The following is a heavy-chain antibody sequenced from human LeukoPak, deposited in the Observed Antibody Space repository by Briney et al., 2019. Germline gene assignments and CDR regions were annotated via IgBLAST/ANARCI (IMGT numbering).Heavy chain of an antibody. Sequence: SETLSLTCAIYGGSFSGYYWSWIRQPPGKGLEWIGEINHRGSTNYNPSLKSRVTISVDTSKNQFSLKLSSVTAADTAVYYCARDRGDGYDYFWDYWGQGTLVTVSS. CDR2: INHRGST. J-gene: IGHJ4*02. CDR3: ARDRGDGYDYFWDY. CDR1: GGSFSGYY. V-gene: IGHV4-34*01. D-gene: IGHD5-12*01.